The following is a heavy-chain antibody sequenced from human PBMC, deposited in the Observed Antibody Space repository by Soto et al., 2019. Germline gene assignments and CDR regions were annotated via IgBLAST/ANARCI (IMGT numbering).Heavy chain of an antibody. CDR2: ISGSGGST. V-gene: IGHV3-23*01. CDR3: AKDVSYCGGDCYMFRWYFDL. CDR1: GFTFSSYA. D-gene: IGHD2-21*02. Sequence: EVQLLESGGGLVQPGGSLRLSCAASGFTFSSYAMSWVRQAPGKGLEWVSAISGSGGSTYYADSVKGRFTISRDNSKNTLYLQMNSLRAEDTAVYYCAKDVSYCGGDCYMFRWYFDLWGRGTLVTVSS. J-gene: IGHJ2*01.